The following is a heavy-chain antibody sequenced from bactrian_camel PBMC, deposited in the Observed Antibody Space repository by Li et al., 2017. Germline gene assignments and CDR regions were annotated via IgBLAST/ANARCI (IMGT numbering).Heavy chain of an antibody. Sequence: QLVESGGGSVEPGGSLRLSCDASGYTYSSNCMGWVRQAPGKEVEWVAGITSLPSLFRAASYADSVKGRFTISRDNAKDTLYLQMNSLKIEDTAVYYCAKSVAGGYWYPYDAMDFRGKGTQVTVS. CDR1: GYTYSSNC. CDR2: ITSLPSLFRAA. D-gene: IGHD2*01. V-gene: IGHV3S6*01. J-gene: IGHJ7*01.